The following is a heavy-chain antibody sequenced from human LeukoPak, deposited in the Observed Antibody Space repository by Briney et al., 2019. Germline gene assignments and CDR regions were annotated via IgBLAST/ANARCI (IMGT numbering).Heavy chain of an antibody. CDR2: IYSGGST. CDR1: GFIFSSYS. CDR3: ARDKSGSYDY. Sequence: GGSLRLSCAASGFIFSSYSMNWVRQAPGKGLEWVSVIYSGGSTYYADSVKGRFTISRDNSKNTLYLQMNSLRAEDTAVYYCARDKSGSYDYWGQGTLVTVSS. V-gene: IGHV3-53*01. J-gene: IGHJ4*02. D-gene: IGHD1-26*01.